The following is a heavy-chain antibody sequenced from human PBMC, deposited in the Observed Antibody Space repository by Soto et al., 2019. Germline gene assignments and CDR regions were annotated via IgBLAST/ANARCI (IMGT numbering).Heavy chain of an antibody. Sequence: GGSLRLSCAASGFTFSNYAMSWVRQAPGKGLEWVSLISASGVSTYYADSVKGRFTISRDNSKNTLYLQMNSLRAEDTAVYYCAKALEVRNDFYGMDVWGQGTTVTVSS. V-gene: IGHV3-23*01. CDR1: GFTFSNYA. CDR2: ISASGVST. D-gene: IGHD1-1*01. CDR3: AKALEVRNDFYGMDV. J-gene: IGHJ6*02.